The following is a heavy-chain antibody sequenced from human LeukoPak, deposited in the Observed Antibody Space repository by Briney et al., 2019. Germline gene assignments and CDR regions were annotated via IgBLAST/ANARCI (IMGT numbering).Heavy chain of an antibody. Sequence: SETLSLTCTVSGGSISSGSYYWSWIRQPAGKGLEWIGRIYTSGSTNYNPSLKSRVTISVDTSKNQFSLKLSSVTAADTAVYYCARHYWAAAAYWGQGTLVTVSS. CDR1: GGSISSGSYY. CDR2: IYTSGST. CDR3: ARHYWAAAAY. J-gene: IGHJ4*02. D-gene: IGHD6-13*01. V-gene: IGHV4-61*02.